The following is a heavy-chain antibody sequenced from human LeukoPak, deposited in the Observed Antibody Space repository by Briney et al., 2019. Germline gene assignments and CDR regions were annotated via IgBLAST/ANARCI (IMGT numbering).Heavy chain of an antibody. Sequence: GGALRLSCAAPGFTFSSYSMIWVRQAPGKGLERVSYISTGSSTIYYAESVKGRFTISRDNAKNSLYLQMNSLRDEDTAVYYCARDVERTGGTYYYGSGSPRGWGQGTLVTVSS. CDR3: ARDVERTGGTYYYGSGSPRG. V-gene: IGHV3-48*02. J-gene: IGHJ4*02. D-gene: IGHD3-10*01. CDR2: ISTGSSTI. CDR1: GFTFSSYS.